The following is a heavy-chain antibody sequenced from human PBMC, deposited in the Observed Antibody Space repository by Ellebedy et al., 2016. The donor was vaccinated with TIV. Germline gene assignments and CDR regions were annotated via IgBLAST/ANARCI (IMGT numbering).Heavy chain of an antibody. CDR1: GYRFTTYY. Sequence: AASVKVSCKASGYRFTTYYMHWLRQAPGQGLEWMGVINPSGGVTSHAQKFQGRVTVTRDTSTSTVYMEISSLKSEDTAVYYCARGGGGSTPFDYWGQGALVTVSS. V-gene: IGHV1-46*01. CDR2: INPSGGVT. CDR3: ARGGGGSTPFDY. D-gene: IGHD2-2*01. J-gene: IGHJ4*02.